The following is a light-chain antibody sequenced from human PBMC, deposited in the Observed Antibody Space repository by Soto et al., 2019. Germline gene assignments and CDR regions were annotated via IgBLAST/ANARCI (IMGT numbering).Light chain of an antibody. CDR1: SSNIGTKA. J-gene: IGLJ1*01. V-gene: IGLV1-44*01. CDR2: NNN. CDR3: AAWDDSLNGYV. Sequence: SVLSQPPPASGTPGQRVHISCSGGSSNIGTKAVNWYQQLPGTAPKLLIYNNNQRPSGVPDRFSGSKSGTSASLAISGLQSEDEADYYCAAWDDSLNGYVFGTGTKVTVL.